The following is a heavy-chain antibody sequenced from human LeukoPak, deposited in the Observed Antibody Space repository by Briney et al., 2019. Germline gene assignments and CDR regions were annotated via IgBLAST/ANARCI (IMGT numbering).Heavy chain of an antibody. CDR1: GYSFTSYN. Sequence: PGASVKLSCKASGYSFTSYNMHWVRQAPGQGLEWTGIINPSTGSTNYAQKFQGRVTMTRDMSTSTVYMEMSSLRSEDTAVYYCARDAPSAEYYYYYMDVWGKGTTVTVSS. CDR3: ARDAPSAEYYYYYMDV. CDR2: INPSTGST. V-gene: IGHV1-46*01. D-gene: IGHD3-10*01. J-gene: IGHJ6*03.